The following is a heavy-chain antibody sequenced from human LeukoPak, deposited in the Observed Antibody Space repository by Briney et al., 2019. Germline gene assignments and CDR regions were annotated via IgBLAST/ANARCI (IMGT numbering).Heavy chain of an antibody. D-gene: IGHD5-12*01. CDR3: ARDQLAYSGYDTLFDY. CDR1: GFTFSDYY. V-gene: IGHV3-11*06. CDR2: ISSSSYYT. J-gene: IGHJ4*02. Sequence: SGGSLRLSCAASGFTFSDYYMSWIRQAPGKGLEWVSYISSSSYYTNYADSVKGRFTISRDNAKNTLYLQLNSLRPDDTAVYYCARDQLAYSGYDTLFDYWGQGTLVTVSS.